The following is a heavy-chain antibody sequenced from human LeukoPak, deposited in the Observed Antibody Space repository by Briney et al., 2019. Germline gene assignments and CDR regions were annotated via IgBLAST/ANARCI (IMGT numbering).Heavy chain of an antibody. V-gene: IGHV3-21*01. Sequence: GGSLRLSCAASGFTFSSYNMNWVRQAPGKGLEWVSSISTSSSYIYYADSLKGRFTISRDNARNSLYLQMNSLRAEDTAVYYCARVSYYGSGSYYFDYWGQGTLVTVSS. CDR1: GFTFSSYN. CDR2: ISTSSSYI. CDR3: ARVSYYGSGSYYFDY. J-gene: IGHJ4*02. D-gene: IGHD3-10*01.